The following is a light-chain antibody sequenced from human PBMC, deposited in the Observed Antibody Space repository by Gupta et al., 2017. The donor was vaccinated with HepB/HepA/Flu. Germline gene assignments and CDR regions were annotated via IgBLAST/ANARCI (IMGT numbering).Light chain of an antibody. Sequence: EIVLTQSPATLSLSPGERATLSCRASQSVNIWLAWYQQKPGQAPRLLMYDASNRAPGIPARFSGSGSETDFTLTISSLEPEDFAVYYCQQRRSWPITFGQGTRLEIK. CDR1: QSVNIW. J-gene: IGKJ5*01. CDR2: DAS. V-gene: IGKV3-11*01. CDR3: QQRRSWPIT.